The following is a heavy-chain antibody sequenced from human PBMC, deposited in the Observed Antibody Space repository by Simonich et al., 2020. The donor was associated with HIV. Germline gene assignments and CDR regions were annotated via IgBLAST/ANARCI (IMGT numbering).Heavy chain of an antibody. CDR2: VNHSGSA. CDR3: ARGFPFISLGSY. D-gene: IGHD2-15*01. J-gene: IGHJ4*02. Sequence: QVHLQQWGAGLLKPSETLSLTCAVYGGSFSGYYWSWIRQPPGKGLEGIGEVNHSGSATDNASLKSRITISVDTSENQFSLKLSSVTAADTAVYYCARGFPFISLGSYWGQGTLVTVSS. V-gene: IGHV4-34*01. CDR1: GGSFSGYY.